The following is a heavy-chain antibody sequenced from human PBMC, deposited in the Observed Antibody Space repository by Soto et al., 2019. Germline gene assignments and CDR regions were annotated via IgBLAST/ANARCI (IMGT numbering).Heavy chain of an antibody. J-gene: IGHJ4*02. Sequence: GGSLRLSCAASGFTFSSYAMSWVRQAPGKGLEWVSAISGSGGSTYYADSVKGRFTISRDNSKNTLYLQMNSLRAEDTVVYYCAKKPSYNWNYDEPVYFDYWGQGTLVTVSS. CDR3: AKKPSYNWNYDEPVYFDY. CDR1: GFTFSSYA. D-gene: IGHD1-7*01. V-gene: IGHV3-23*01. CDR2: ISGSGGST.